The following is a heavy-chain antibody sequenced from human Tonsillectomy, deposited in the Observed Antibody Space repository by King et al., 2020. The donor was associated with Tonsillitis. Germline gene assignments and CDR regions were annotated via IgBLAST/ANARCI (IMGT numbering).Heavy chain of an antibody. Sequence: VQLVESGGGLVQPGGSLKLPCIASGFTFSGSAMHWVRQASGRGLEWVGCIRSKANSYATEYAASVEGRFTISRDDSNNMAYLQMNSLKTEDTAVYYCTSLGDDTVTTFNYWGQGTLVTVSS. CDR2: IRSKANSYAT. D-gene: IGHD4-11*01. CDR1: GFTFSGSA. CDR3: TSLGDDTVTTFNY. V-gene: IGHV3-73*02. J-gene: IGHJ4*02.